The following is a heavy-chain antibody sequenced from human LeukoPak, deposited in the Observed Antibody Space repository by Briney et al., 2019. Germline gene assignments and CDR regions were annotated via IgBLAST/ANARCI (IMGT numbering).Heavy chain of an antibody. D-gene: IGHD1-26*01. CDR3: ARSGSYSYYYYYYMDV. CDR1: GGSISSSSYY. J-gene: IGHJ6*03. V-gene: IGHV4-39*01. Sequence: SEALSLTCTVSGGSISSSSYYWGWIRQPPGKGLEWIGSIYYSGSTYYNPSLKSRVTISVDTSKNQFSLKLSSVTAADTAVYYCARSGSYSYYYYYYMDVWGKGTTVTISS. CDR2: IYYSGST.